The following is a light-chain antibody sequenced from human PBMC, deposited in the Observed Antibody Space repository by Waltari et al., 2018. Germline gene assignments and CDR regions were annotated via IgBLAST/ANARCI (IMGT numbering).Light chain of an antibody. CDR3: MQALRSPPT. CDR2: WGS. Sequence: DIVMTQSPLSLPVTPGEPASISCRSSQSLLHSNGYNYLDWYLQKPGQSPQLLIYWGSNRASGVPDRFSGSGSGTDFTLKISRVEAEDVGVYYCMQALRSPPTFGQGTKVEIK. V-gene: IGKV2-28*01. CDR1: QSLLHSNGYNY. J-gene: IGKJ1*01.